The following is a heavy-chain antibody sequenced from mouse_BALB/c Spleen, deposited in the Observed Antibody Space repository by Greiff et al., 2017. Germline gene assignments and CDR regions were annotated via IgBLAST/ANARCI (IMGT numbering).Heavy chain of an antibody. CDR1: GYTFTSYW. CDR2: IYPGDGDT. D-gene: IGHD1-1*01. J-gene: IGHJ3*01. CDR3: AREGHYDGAWFAY. V-gene: IGHV1-87*01. Sequence: QVHVKQSGAELARPGASVKLSCKASGYTFTSYWMQWVKQRPGQGLEWIGAIYPGDGDTRYTQKFKGKATLTADKSSSTAYMQLSSLASEDSAVYYCAREGHYDGAWFAYWGQGTLVTVSA.